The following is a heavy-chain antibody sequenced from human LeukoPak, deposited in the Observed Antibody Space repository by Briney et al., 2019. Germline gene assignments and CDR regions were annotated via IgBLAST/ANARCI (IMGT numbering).Heavy chain of an antibody. CDR1: GYIFTSYW. CDR2: IYPGDSDT. J-gene: IGHJ5*02. CDR3: AREGTIPAATNGENWFDP. Sequence: GESLKISCKGSGYIFTSYWIGWVRQMPGKGLEWMGIIYPGDSDTRYSPSFQGQVTISADKSISTAYLQWSSLKASDTAMYYCAREGTIPAATNGENWFDPWGQGTLVTVSA. D-gene: IGHD2-2*01. V-gene: IGHV5-51*01.